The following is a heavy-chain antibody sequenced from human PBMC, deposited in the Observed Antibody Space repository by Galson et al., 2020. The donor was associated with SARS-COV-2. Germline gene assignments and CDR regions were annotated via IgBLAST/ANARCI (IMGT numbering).Heavy chain of an antibody. CDR1: GGSVSSGSFY. V-gene: IGHV4-61*01. Sequence: ASETLSLTCTVSGGSVSSGSFYWGWIRQPPGKGLEWIGHIYYNGRNHYNPSFKSRVILSVDTSKDQFSLKVTSVTAADTAVYYCAQIRQYNRRGEFDPLGQGILVTVSS. CDR2: IYYNGRN. J-gene: IGHJ5*02. D-gene: IGHD1-20*01. CDR3: AQIRQYNRRGEFDP.